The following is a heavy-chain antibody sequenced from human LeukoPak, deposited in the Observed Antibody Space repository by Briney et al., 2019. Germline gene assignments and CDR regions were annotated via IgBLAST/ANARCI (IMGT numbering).Heavy chain of an antibody. CDR2: MNPNSGNT. J-gene: IGHJ6*02. D-gene: IGHD6-25*01. V-gene: IGHV1-8*01. CDR3: ARGSGYYYYYGMDV. CDR1: GYTFTSYD. Sequence: VASVKVSCTASGYTFTSYDINWVRQATGQGLEWMGWMNPNSGNTGYAQKFQGRVTMTRNTSISTAYMELSSLRSEDTAVYYCARGSGYYYYYGMDVWGQGTTVTVSS.